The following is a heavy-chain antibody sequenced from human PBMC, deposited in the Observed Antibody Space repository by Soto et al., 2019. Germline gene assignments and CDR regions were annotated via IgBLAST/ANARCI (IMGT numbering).Heavy chain of an antibody. V-gene: IGHV3-23*01. J-gene: IGHJ6*02. D-gene: IGHD2-2*01. CDR2: ISGSGFST. CDR3: AKDSGYQLPDNYFYYGLDV. Sequence: GSLRLSCAASVFTCSSYAMSWVREAPGKGLEWVSAISGSGFSTYYADSVKGRFTVSRDNVKNTLSLQMNSLRPEDTAVYYCAKDSGYQLPDNYFYYGLDVWGQGTTVTV. CDR1: VFTCSSYA.